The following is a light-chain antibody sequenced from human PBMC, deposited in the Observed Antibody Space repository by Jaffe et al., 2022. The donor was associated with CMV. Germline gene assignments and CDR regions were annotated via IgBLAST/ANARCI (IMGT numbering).Light chain of an antibody. V-gene: IGKV3-20*01. CDR2: GAS. CDR1: QSVSSNY. CDR3: HQYGSSST. J-gene: IGKJ5*01. Sequence: EIVLTQSPGTLSLSPGERATLSCRASQSVSSNYLAWYQQKPGQAPRLLIYGASTRATGIPDRFSGSGSGTDFSFTISRLEPEDFVVYYCHQYGSSSTFGQGTRLEIK.